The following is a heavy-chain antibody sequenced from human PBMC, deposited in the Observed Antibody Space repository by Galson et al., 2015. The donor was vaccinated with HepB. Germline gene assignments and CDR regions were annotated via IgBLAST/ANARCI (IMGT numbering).Heavy chain of an antibody. D-gene: IGHD2-2*01. CDR1: GFTFSNNA. J-gene: IGHJ6*02. V-gene: IGHV3-23*01. CDR2: IHGVGDTT. CDR3: AKGAGTCSRTICYFGVDV. Sequence: SLRLSCAASGFTFSNNAMSWVRQAPGKGLEWVSGIHGVGDTTYCADSVKGRFTISRDNSKNTVYLHMNSLRAEDTARYYCAKGAGTCSRTICYFGVDVWGQGTTVTVSS.